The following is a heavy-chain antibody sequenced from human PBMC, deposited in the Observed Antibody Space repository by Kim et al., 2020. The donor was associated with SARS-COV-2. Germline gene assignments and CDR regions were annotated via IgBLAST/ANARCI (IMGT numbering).Heavy chain of an antibody. V-gene: IGHV4-4*07. D-gene: IGHD3-3*01. J-gene: IGHJ4*02. Sequence: SETLSLTCTVSGGSISSYYWSWIRQPAGKGLEWVGHIYPSGSTNYNPSLKSRVTMSVDTSKNQFSLKLSSVTAADTAVYYCVRETALGDFWSGYKAGGFDYWGQGTLVTVSS. CDR1: GGSISSYY. CDR3: VRETALGDFWSGYKAGGFDY. CDR2: IYPSGST.